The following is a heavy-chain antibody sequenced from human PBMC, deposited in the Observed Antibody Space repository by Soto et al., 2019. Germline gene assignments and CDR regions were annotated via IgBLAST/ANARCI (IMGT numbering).Heavy chain of an antibody. J-gene: IGHJ4*02. CDR3: ARRSSSWYFDH. CDR2: ISGSGDST. V-gene: IGHV3-23*01. Sequence: EVQLLESGGGLVQPGGSLRLSCAASGFTFSSYAMNWVRQAPGKGLEWVSVISGSGDSTYYADSVKGRFTISRDNSKNTLYLQMNSLRAEDTAVYYCARRSSSWYFDHWGQGTLVTVSS. CDR1: GFTFSSYA. D-gene: IGHD6-13*01.